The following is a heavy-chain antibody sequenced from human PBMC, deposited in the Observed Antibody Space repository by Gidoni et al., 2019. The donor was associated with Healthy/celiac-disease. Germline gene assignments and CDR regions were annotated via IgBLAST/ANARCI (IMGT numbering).Heavy chain of an antibody. J-gene: IGHJ3*02. CDR2: INPNSGGT. D-gene: IGHD6-6*01. CDR3: ARDGHSIAARQESFAFDI. V-gene: IGHV1-2*02. CDR1: GYTFTGYY. Sequence: QVQLVQSGAEVKKPGASVKVSCKASGYTFTGYYLHWVRQAPGQGLEWMGWINPNSGGTNYAQKFQGRVTMTRDTSISTAYMELSRLRSDDTAVYYCARDGHSIAARQESFAFDIWGQGTMVTVSS.